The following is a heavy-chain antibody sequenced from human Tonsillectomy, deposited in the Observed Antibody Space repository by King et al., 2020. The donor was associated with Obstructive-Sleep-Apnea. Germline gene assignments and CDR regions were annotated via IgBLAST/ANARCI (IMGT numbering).Heavy chain of an antibody. J-gene: IGHJ4*02. CDR1: GFTFSSYA. D-gene: IGHD1-26*01. CDR3: AKDRTAATPFDY. V-gene: IGHV3-23*04. Sequence: VQLVESGGGLVQPGGSLRLSCAASGFTFSSYAMSWVRQAPGKGLEWVSTIIPTGGSTYYAYSVKGRFTISRDNSKNTQYLQMNILRGDDTAVYYCAKDRTAATPFDYWGQGPLVTVHS. CDR2: IIPTGGST.